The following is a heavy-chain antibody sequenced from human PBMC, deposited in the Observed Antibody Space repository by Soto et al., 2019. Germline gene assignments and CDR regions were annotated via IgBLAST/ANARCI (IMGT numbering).Heavy chain of an antibody. J-gene: IGHJ4*02. CDR3: ARGGAYIYGPQYD. CDR2: INGDGTST. V-gene: IGHV3-74*01. Sequence: EVQLVESGGGLVQPGGSLRLSCATSGFSFSGYWIHWVRQAPGKGLVWVSHINGDGTSTNYADSVKGRFTISRDYAKNTLYLQMNSLRVEDTAVYYCARGGAYIYGPQYDWGQGTLVTVSS. D-gene: IGHD5-18*01. CDR1: GFSFSGYW.